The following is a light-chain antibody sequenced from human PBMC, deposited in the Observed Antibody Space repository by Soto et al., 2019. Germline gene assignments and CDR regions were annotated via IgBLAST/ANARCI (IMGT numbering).Light chain of an antibody. V-gene: IGKV3-20*01. CDR2: GAS. J-gene: IGKJ4*01. Sequence: EIVLTQSPGTLSLSPGESATLSCRAGQSVSSSYLAWYQQKPGQAPRLLIFGASSRATGIPDRFSGGGSGTDFTLTSSRLEPEDFAVYYCQQYGSSPLTFGGGTKVEIK. CDR1: QSVSSSY. CDR3: QQYGSSPLT.